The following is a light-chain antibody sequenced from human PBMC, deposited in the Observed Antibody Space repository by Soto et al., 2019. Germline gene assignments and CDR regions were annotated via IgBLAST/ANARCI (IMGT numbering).Light chain of an antibody. V-gene: IGKV3-20*01. CDR3: QQYGSSPRT. J-gene: IGKJ2*01. CDR1: QSVSSNY. Sequence: EIVLTQSPGTLALSPGDRATLSCRTSQSVSSNYLAWYQQTPGQAPRLLIYGASSRATGIPDRFSGSGSGTDFTLTISRLEPEDVAVYYCQQYGSSPRTFGQGTKLEIK. CDR2: GAS.